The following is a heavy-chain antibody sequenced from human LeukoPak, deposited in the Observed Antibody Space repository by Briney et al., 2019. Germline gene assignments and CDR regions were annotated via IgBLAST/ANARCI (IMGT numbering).Heavy chain of an antibody. D-gene: IGHD5-12*01. J-gene: IGHJ5*01. V-gene: IGHV3-43*02. CDR3: AKSIRPSTPYNCFDS. Sequence: PGGPLRLSCTASGFAFHDHAMHWVRQVPGKGLEWVSLISGDGKTIYYADSVKGRFTISRDNSKDSLYLQMNSLRTEDTAFYYCAKSIRPSTPYNCFDSWGQGALVTVSS. CDR1: GFAFHDHA. CDR2: ISGDGKTI.